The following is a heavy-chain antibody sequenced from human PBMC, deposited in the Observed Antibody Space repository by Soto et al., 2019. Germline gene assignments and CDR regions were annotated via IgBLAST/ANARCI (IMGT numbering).Heavy chain of an antibody. J-gene: IGHJ5*02. Sequence: SETLSLTCAVYGGSFSDYYWSWIRQPPGKGLEWIGEINHSGSTNYNPSLKSRATLSVDTPKNQFSLKLSSVTAADTAVYYCARGRFCSGGSCYRGLDWFDPWGQGTLVTVSS. CDR3: ARGRFCSGGSCYRGLDWFDP. CDR1: GGSFSDYY. CDR2: INHSGST. D-gene: IGHD2-15*01. V-gene: IGHV4-34*01.